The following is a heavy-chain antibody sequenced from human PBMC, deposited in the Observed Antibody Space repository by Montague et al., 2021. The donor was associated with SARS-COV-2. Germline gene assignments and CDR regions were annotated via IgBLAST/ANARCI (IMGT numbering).Heavy chain of an antibody. CDR3: ARDIAVAGLFDY. Sequence: SETLSLTCTVSGGSISSYYWSWIRQPPGKGLEWIGYIYYSGGTSYNPSLKSRVTISVDTSKTQFSLKLSSVTAADTAVYYCARDIAVAGLFDYWGQGTLVTVSS. V-gene: IGHV4-59*08. J-gene: IGHJ4*02. CDR1: GGSISSYY. CDR2: IYYSGGT. D-gene: IGHD6-19*01.